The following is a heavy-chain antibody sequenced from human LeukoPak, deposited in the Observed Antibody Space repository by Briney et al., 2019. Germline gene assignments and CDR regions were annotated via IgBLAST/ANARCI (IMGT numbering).Heavy chain of an antibody. J-gene: IGHJ4*02. Sequence: GASVTVSCKVSGYSITELSTHWGRQAPGKRLEWSGGFDPGSGEIIYEQKFQDRVTMTEETSTDTAYMELSSLRPEDTALYYCATGTHYDLLPFWGQGTLVTVSS. CDR2: FDPGSGEI. D-gene: IGHD3-9*01. CDR1: GYSITELS. V-gene: IGHV1-24*01. CDR3: ATGTHYDLLPF.